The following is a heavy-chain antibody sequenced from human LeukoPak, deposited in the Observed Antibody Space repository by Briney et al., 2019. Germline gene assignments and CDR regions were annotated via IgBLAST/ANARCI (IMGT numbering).Heavy chain of an antibody. CDR2: IYHTGST. J-gene: IGHJ4*02. CDR1: GVSITNYY. CDR3: AGGGDSGGYYYPMFDY. D-gene: IGHD3-22*01. Sequence: SETLSLTCTVSGVSITNYYWNWIRQPPGKGLEWIGYIYHTGSTNYNLSLRSRVTISVDTSKNQFSLKLTSVTAADTAVYFCAGGGDSGGYYYPMFDYWGRGTLVTVSS. V-gene: IGHV4-59*01.